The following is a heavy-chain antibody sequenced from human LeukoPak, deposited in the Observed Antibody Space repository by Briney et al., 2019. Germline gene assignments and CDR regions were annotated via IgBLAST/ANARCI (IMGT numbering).Heavy chain of an antibody. D-gene: IGHD2-15*01. Sequence: ASVKVSCKASGYTFTSYDINWVRQATGQGLEWMGWMNPNSGNTGYAQKFQGRVTMTRNTSISTAYMELSSLRSEDTAVYYCARSLPQINYYYYMDVWGKGTTVTVSS. V-gene: IGHV1-8*01. CDR3: ARSLPQINYYYYMDV. CDR2: MNPNSGNT. CDR1: GYTFTSYD. J-gene: IGHJ6*03.